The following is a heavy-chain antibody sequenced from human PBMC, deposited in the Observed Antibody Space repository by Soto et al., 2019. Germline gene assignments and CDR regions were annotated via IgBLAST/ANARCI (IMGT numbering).Heavy chain of an antibody. J-gene: IGHJ4*02. CDR2: ISSSGTTI. Sequence: GGSLRLSCAASGFTFRDYYMSWIRQAPGKGLESVSYISSSGTTIYYADSVKGRFTISRDNAKNSQYLQMNSLRAEDTAVYYCASQDVVGATSRYWGQGTLVTVSS. CDR3: ASQDVVGATSRY. D-gene: IGHD1-26*01. V-gene: IGHV3-11*01. CDR1: GFTFRDYY.